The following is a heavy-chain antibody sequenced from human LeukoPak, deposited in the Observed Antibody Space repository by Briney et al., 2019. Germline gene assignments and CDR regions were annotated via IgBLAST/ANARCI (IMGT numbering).Heavy chain of an antibody. J-gene: IGHJ4*02. CDR1: GFTFSSYG. D-gene: IGHD3-22*01. CDR3: AKVSSSGYYLDY. V-gene: IGHV3-21*04. Sequence: GGSLRLSCAAPGFTFSSYGMHWVRQAPGKGLEWVSSISSSSSYIYYADSVKGRFTISRDNAKNSLYLQMNSLRAEDTAVYYCAKVSSSGYYLDYWGQGTLVTVSS. CDR2: ISSSSSYI.